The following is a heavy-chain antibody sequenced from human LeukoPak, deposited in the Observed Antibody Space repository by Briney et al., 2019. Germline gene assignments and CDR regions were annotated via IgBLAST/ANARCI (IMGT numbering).Heavy chain of an antibody. D-gene: IGHD3-16*01. CDR3: ARDGGKKYYMDV. J-gene: IGHJ6*03. V-gene: IGHV1-69*13. CDR1: GGTFSSYA. Sequence: ASVTVSCKASGGTFSSYAISWVRQAPGQGLEWMGGIIPIFGTANYAQKFQGRVTITADESTSTAYMELSSLRSEDTAVYYCARDGGKKYYMDVWGKGTTVTVSS. CDR2: IIPIFGTA.